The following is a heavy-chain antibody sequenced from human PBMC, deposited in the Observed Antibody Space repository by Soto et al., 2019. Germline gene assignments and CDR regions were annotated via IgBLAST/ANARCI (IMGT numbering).Heavy chain of an antibody. D-gene: IGHD2-15*01. CDR3: GGQDSGAKGYYFEN. CDR1: NGSISSRSSY. J-gene: IGHJ4*02. V-gene: IGHV4-39*01. Sequence: QLQLQESGSGLVKPSETLFLTCIVSNGSISSRSSYWGWIRQTPGKGLEWIVSIYYIGKTYYNPSLKSRVTTSIDTSKTQFSLKMNSVTAADTAVYFCGGQDSGAKGYYFENWGQGALVTVSS. CDR2: IYYIGKT.